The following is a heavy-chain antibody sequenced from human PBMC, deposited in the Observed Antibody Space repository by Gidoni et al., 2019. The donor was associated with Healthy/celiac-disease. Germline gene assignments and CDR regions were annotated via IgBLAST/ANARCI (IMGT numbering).Heavy chain of an antibody. CDR1: GFTFSSYG. V-gene: IGHV3-30*18. CDR3: AKDDSDYYDSSGHGSDY. Sequence: QVQLVESGGGVVQPGRSLRLSCAASGFTFSSYGMHWVRQAPGKGLEWVAVISYDGSNKYYADSVKGRFTISRDNSKNTLYLQMNSLRAEDTAVYYCAKDDSDYYDSSGHGSDYWGQGTLVTISS. J-gene: IGHJ4*02. CDR2: ISYDGSNK. D-gene: IGHD3-22*01.